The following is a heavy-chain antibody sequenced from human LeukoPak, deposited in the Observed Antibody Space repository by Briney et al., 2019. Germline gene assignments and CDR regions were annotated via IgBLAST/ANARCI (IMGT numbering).Heavy chain of an antibody. CDR2: INWNGGTT. J-gene: IGHJ4*02. CDR3: ARGGYRQLAYFDY. D-gene: IGHD3-16*02. Sequence: GGSLRLSCEASGFTFDDYGMTWVRQVPGKGLEWISSINWNGGTTSCADSVKGRFTISRDNDKNSLYLQMNSLRAEDTALYYCARGGYRQLAYFDYWGQGALVTVSS. V-gene: IGHV3-20*04. CDR1: GFTFDDYG.